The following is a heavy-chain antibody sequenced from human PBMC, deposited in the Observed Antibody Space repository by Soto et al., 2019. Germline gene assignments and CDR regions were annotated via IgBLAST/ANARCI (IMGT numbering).Heavy chain of an antibody. V-gene: IGHV3-30*18. Sequence: GGSVRRSGSGCGFPFISYGIHCVRQAPGKGLEWVAIISYDGSDKYYADSVKGRFTISRDNSKNTVYLQMNSLRAEDTAVFYCEKTRGYSYYYGLDVWGQGTTVTVSS. J-gene: IGHJ6*02. CDR1: GFPFISYG. D-gene: IGHD5-18*01. CDR3: EKTRGYSYYYGLDV. CDR2: ISYDGSDK.